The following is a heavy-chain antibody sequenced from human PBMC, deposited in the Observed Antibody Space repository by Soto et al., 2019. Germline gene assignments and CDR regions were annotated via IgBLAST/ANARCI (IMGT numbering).Heavy chain of an antibody. CDR3: ARDRKGGVLEWLPPVDYYYGMDV. CDR1: GFTFSDYY. D-gene: IGHD3-3*01. CDR2: ISSSSSYT. Sequence: GSLRLSCAASGFTFSDYYMSWIRQAPGKGLEWVSYISSSSSYTNYADSVKGRFTISRDNAKNSLYLQMNSLRAEDTAVYYCARDRKGGVLEWLPPVDYYYGMDVWGQGTTVTVS. J-gene: IGHJ6*02. V-gene: IGHV3-11*06.